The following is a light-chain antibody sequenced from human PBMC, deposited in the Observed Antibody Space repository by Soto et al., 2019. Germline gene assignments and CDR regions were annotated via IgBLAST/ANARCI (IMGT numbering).Light chain of an antibody. J-gene: IGKJ2*01. V-gene: IGKV1-5*03. CDR2: KAS. CDR3: QQYDRFPYT. CDR1: QSISNW. Sequence: DIQMTQSPSTLSASVGDTVTITCRASQSISNWLAWYQQKPGQAPKLLIHKASTLESGVPSRFSGSGSGTEFTLTISSLHPDDVATFYCQQYDRFPYTFGQGTKLEIK.